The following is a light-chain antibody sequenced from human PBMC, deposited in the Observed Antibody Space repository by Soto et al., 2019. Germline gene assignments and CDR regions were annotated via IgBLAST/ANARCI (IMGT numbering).Light chain of an antibody. V-gene: IGKV3-20*01. J-gene: IGKJ5*01. Sequence: EIVLTQSPGTLSLSPGERASLSCRASQSVRSNYLAWYQQKPGQAPRLLIYDASTRATGIPDSFTGSGSGTDFTLSISRLEPEDSAVYFCQQYGGSPLITFGQGTRLEIK. CDR2: DAS. CDR1: QSVRSNY. CDR3: QQYGGSPLIT.